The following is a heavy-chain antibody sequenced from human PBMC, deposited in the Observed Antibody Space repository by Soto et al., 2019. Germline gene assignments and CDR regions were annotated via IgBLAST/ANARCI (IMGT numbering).Heavy chain of an antibody. CDR1: GFTFSNAW. D-gene: IGHD4-17*01. Sequence: PGGSLRLSCAASGFTFSNAWMSWVRQAPGKGLEWVGRIKSKTDGGTTDYAAPVKGRFNISRDDSKNTLYLQMNSLKTEDTAVYYCTTDPLDYGDYFDYWGQGTLVTVSS. V-gene: IGHV3-15*01. J-gene: IGHJ4*02. CDR3: TTDPLDYGDYFDY. CDR2: IKSKTDGGTT.